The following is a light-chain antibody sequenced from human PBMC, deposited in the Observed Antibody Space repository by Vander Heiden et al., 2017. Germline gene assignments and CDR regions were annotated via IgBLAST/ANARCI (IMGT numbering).Light chain of an antibody. CDR2: LIMDGSH. Sequence: QLVLTQSPSASASLGASVKLTCTLSSGHSSYAIAWHQQQPEKGPRYLMKLIMDGSHSKGDGIPDRGSGSSSGAEPYPPTSSLQSEDDADDYCQHWGTGIHVVFGGGTKLTVL. V-gene: IGLV4-69*01. J-gene: IGLJ2*01. CDR3: QHWGTGIHVV. CDR1: SGHSSYA.